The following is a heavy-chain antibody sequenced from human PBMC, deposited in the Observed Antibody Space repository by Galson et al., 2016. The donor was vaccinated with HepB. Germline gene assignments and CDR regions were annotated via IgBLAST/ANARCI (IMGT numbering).Heavy chain of an antibody. CDR2: ISSSGFTI. CDR1: GFTFSTYE. CDR3: ARDRGGDSHDAFDI. D-gene: IGHD2-21*02. J-gene: IGHJ3*02. V-gene: IGHV3-48*03. Sequence: SLRLSCAASGFTFSTYEMHWVRQAPGKGLEWVSYISSSGFTIYYADSVKGRFTISRDNAKNSLYLQMNSLRAEDTAFYYCARDRGGDSHDAFDIWGQGTMVTVSS.